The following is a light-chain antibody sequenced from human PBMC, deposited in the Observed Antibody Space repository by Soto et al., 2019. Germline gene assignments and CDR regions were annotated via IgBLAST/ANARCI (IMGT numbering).Light chain of an antibody. CDR2: DAS. Sequence: DIQSTQSPSTLSSSIGDRSTRTGRGSQSLDNCLAWYQQKPGKDPNILIYDASSLQSGLPSSFRGSGSETEFTLTISSLLPDDFATYYCPPYNRYWPFGTGTKVDIK. J-gene: IGKJ1*01. CDR3: PPYNRYWP. V-gene: IGKV1-5*01. CDR1: QSLDNC.